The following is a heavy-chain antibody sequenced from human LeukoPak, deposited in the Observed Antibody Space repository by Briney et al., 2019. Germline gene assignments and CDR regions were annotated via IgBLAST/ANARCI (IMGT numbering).Heavy chain of an antibody. V-gene: IGHV3-23*01. Sequence: GSLRLSCAASGFTFSTNGMSWVRQAPGKGLEWVSFISTGSGRTNYADSVKGRFTISRDNSKDTLFLHMNSLRADDTAIYYCARGSYASSSWGQGTLVTVSS. D-gene: IGHD6-6*01. CDR1: GFTFSTNG. CDR3: ARGSYASSS. J-gene: IGHJ5*02. CDR2: ISTGSGRT.